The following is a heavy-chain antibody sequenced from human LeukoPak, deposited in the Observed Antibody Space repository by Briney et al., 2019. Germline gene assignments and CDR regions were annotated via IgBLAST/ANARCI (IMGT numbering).Heavy chain of an antibody. Sequence: GESLKISCKGSGYRFTNYWIGWVRQMPGKGLEWMGIIYPGDSDTRYSPSFQGQVTISADKSISTVYLQWSSPKASDTAMYYCARQSRDGSKTRGYYFDYWGQGTLVTVS. J-gene: IGHJ4*02. CDR3: ARQSRDGSKTRGYYFDY. CDR1: GYRFTNYW. D-gene: IGHD3-10*01. V-gene: IGHV5-51*01. CDR2: IYPGDSDT.